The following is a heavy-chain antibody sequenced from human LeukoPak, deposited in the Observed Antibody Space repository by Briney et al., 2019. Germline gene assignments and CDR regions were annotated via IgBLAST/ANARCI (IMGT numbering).Heavy chain of an antibody. CDR3: AGSRDGYNPCQD. CDR1: GGSISSYY. J-gene: IGHJ4*02. Sequence: SETLSLTCTVSGGSISSYYWSWIRQPPGKGLEWIGYIYYSGSTNYNPSLKSRVTISVDTSKNQFSLKLSSVTAADTAVYYCAGSRDGYNPCQDWGQGTLVTVSS. CDR2: IYYSGST. V-gene: IGHV4-59*01. D-gene: IGHD5-24*01.